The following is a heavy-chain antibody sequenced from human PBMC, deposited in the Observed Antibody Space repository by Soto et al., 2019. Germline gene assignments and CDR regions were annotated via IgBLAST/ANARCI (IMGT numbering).Heavy chain of an antibody. D-gene: IGHD3-22*01. CDR2: ISGSGGST. CDR1: GFTVSSYA. J-gene: IGHJ6*02. CDR3: ANDLSFSGYYYDSRDPIYYYYGMDV. Sequence: GGSLRLSCAASGFTVSSYAMSWVRQAPGKGLEWVSAISGSGGSTYYADSVKGRFTISRDNSKNTLYLQMNSLRAEDRAVYYCANDLSFSGYYYDSRDPIYYYYGMDVWGQGTTVTVSS. V-gene: IGHV3-23*01.